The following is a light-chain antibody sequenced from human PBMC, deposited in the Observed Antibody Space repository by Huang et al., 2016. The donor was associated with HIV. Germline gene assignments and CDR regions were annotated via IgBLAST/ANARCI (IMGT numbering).Light chain of an antibody. V-gene: IGKV3-15*01. J-gene: IGKJ1*01. CDR3: QQYSNWPPRT. CDR2: DAS. Sequence: EILMTQSPATLSVSPGERATLSCRASQSISTKLVWYQQKPGQAPRRLIYDASTRATAIPARFSGSGSGTEFTLTISSLQSEDFAVYYCQQYSNWPPRTFGQGTKVHIK. CDR1: QSISTK.